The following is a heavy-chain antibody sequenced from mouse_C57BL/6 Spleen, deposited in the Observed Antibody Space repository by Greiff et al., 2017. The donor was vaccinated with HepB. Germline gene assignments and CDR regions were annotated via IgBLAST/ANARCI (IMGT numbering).Heavy chain of an antibody. CDR1: GFTFSDFY. CDR2: SRNKANDYTT. J-gene: IGHJ1*03. V-gene: IGHV7-1*01. D-gene: IGHD2-2*01. Sequence: EVQGVESGGGLVQSGRSLRLSCAPSGFTFSDFYMEWVRQAPGKGLEWIAASRNKANDYTTEYSASVKGRFIVSRDTSQSILYLQMNALRAEDTAIYYCARGGGSMVTTRYWYFDVWGTGTTVTVSS. CDR3: ARGGGSMVTTRYWYFDV.